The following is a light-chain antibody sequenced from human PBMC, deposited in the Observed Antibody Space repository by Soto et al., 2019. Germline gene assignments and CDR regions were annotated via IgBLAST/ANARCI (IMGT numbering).Light chain of an antibody. CDR3: HQYNSYPWT. CDR1: QSISSW. CDR2: KAS. Sequence: DIQMTQSPSTLSASVGDRVTITCRASQSISSWLAWYQQKPGKAPNLLIYKASSLESGVPARFSGSGSGTEFTLTISSLQPDDFATSYCHQYNSYPWTFGQGTKVEIK. J-gene: IGKJ1*01. V-gene: IGKV1-5*03.